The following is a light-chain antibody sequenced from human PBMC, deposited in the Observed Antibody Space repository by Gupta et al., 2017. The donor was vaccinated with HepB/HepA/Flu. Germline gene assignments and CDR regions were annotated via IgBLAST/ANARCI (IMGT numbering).Light chain of an antibody. CDR2: GAS. CDR3: QQYGSSPIT. CDR1: QSVSSSY. Sequence: DIVLTQSPGTLSLSPGERATLSCRASQSVSSSYLAWYQQKPGQAPRLLIYGASSRATGIPDRFSGSGSGTDCTLTISRLEPEDFAVYYCQQYGSSPITFGPGTKVDIK. V-gene: IGKV3-20*01. J-gene: IGKJ3*01.